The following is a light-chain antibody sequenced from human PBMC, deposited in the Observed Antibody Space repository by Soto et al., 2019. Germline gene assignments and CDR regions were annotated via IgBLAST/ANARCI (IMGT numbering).Light chain of an antibody. CDR2: AAS. Sequence: DIQMTQSPSSLSASVGDRVTITCRASQSISGYLNWYQQKRGKAPKLLIYAASTLQSGVPSRFSGSGSGTDSTLTISSLQPEDFATYYCQQSSSTLFTFGPGTSVDI. CDR1: QSISGY. V-gene: IGKV1-39*01. CDR3: QQSSSTLFT. J-gene: IGKJ3*01.